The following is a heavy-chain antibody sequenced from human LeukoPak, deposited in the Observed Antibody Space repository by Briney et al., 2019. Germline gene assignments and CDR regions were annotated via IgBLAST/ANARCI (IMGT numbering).Heavy chain of an antibody. CDR2: ISWNSGSI. CDR3: AKAFSVAPALRYFDY. J-gene: IGHJ4*02. V-gene: IGHV3-9*01. CDR1: GFTFDDYA. D-gene: IGHD2-15*01. Sequence: GGSLRLSCAVSGFTFDDYAMHWVRQAPGKGLEWVSGISWNSGSIGYADSVKGRFTISRDNAKNSLYLQMNSLRAEDTALYYCAKAFSVAPALRYFDYWGQGTLVTVSS.